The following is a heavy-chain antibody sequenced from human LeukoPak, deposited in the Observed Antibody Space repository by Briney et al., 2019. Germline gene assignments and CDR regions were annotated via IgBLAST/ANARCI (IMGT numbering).Heavy chain of an antibody. CDR3: ARSRFTYGSVALDY. Sequence: GGSLRLSCGASGFSFSSYNIHWVRQVPGKGLEWLSSISSSGRPVYYSDSVKGRFSISRDDAKDSLHLQMNSLRDEDTAVYYCARSRFTYGSVALDYWGRGTLVTVSS. V-gene: IGHV3-48*02. D-gene: IGHD4-17*01. CDR2: ISSSGRPV. J-gene: IGHJ4*02. CDR1: GFSFSSYN.